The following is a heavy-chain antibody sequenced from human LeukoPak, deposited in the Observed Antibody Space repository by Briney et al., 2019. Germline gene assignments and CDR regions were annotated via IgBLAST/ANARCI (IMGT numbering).Heavy chain of an antibody. J-gene: IGHJ4*02. V-gene: IGHV3-64*01. CDR1: GFTFSSYA. CDR2: ISSHGGST. D-gene: IGHD1-26*01. CDR3: ARGPSGSYYVIDQ. Sequence: PGESRRLSCAASGFTFSSYAMHWVRQAPGKGLEYVSAISSHGGSTYYANSVKGRFTISRDNSKNTLYLQMGSLRAEDMAVYYCARGPSGSYYVIDQWGQGALVTVSS.